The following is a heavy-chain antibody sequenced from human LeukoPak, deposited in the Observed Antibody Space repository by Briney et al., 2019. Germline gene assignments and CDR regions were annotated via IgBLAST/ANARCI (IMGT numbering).Heavy chain of an antibody. CDR2: INPNSGDT. CDR3: AREVESSGYRMGRYYYYGMDV. Sequence: ASVKVSCKASGYTFTDYSLHWMRQAPGQGLEWMGWINPNSGDTNFAQKFQGRVTMTTDTSTSTAYMELRSLRSDDTAVYYCAREVESSGYRMGRYYYYGMDVWGQGTTVTVSS. J-gene: IGHJ6*02. V-gene: IGHV1-2*02. D-gene: IGHD3-22*01. CDR1: GYTFTDYS.